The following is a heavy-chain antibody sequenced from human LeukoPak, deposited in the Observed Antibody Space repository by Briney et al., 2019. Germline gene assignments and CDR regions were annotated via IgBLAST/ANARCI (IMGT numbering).Heavy chain of an antibody. CDR1: GGSISSGSYY. V-gene: IGHV4-61*02. CDR2: IYTSGST. D-gene: IGHD6-13*01. J-gene: IGHJ4*02. Sequence: SQTLSLICTVSGGSISSGSYYWSWIRQPAGKGLEWIGRIYTSGSTNYNPSLKSRVTISVDTSKNQFSLKLSSVTAADTAVYYCARSAAAGYFDYWGQGTLVTVSS. CDR3: ARSAAAGYFDY.